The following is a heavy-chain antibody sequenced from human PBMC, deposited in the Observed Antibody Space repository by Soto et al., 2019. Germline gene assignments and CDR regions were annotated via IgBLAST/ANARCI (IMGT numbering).Heavy chain of an antibody. CDR2: IYYSGST. J-gene: IGHJ4*02. Sequence: PSETLSLTCTVSGGSISSSSYYWGWIRQPPGKGLEWIGCIYYSGSTYYNPSLKSRVTISVDTSKNQFSLKLSSVTAAGTAVYYCASGATRRDIVVVPAAMIVDYWGQGTLVTVSS. CDR3: ASGATRRDIVVVPAAMIVDY. D-gene: IGHD2-2*01. CDR1: GGSISSSSYY. V-gene: IGHV4-39*01.